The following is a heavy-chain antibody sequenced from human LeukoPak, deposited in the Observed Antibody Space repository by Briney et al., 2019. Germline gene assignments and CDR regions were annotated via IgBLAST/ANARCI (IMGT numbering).Heavy chain of an antibody. V-gene: IGHV3-48*02. CDR3: ARAADFWSGYFSTFPQYYYYMDV. D-gene: IGHD3-3*01. J-gene: IGHJ6*03. CDR2: ISSSSSTI. CDR1: GFTFSSYS. Sequence: GGSLRLSCAASGFTFSSYSMNWVRQAPGKGLEWVSYISSSSSTIYYADSVKGRFTISRDNAKNSLYLQMNSLRDEDTAVYYCARAADFWSGYFSTFPQYYYYMDVWGKGTTVTVSS.